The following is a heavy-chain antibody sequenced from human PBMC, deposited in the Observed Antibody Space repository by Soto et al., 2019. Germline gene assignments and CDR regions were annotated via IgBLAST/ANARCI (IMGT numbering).Heavy chain of an antibody. CDR1: GFTFSSYG. J-gene: IGHJ6*02. V-gene: IGHV3-30*03. D-gene: IGHD6-13*01. Sequence: PGGSLRLSCAASGFTFSSYGMHWVRQAPGKGLEWVAVISYDGSNKYYADSVKGRFTISRDNSKNTLYLQMNSLRPDDSAVYYCAREWSAAGHFYGMDVWGQGTTVTVSS. CDR3: AREWSAAGHFYGMDV. CDR2: ISYDGSNK.